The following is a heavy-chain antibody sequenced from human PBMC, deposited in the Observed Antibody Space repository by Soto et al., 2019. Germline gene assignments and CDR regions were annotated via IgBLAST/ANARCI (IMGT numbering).Heavy chain of an antibody. Sequence: GGSLRLSCAASGFTFSSYGMHWVRQAPGKGLEWVAVISYDGSNKYYADSVKGRFTISRDNSKNTLYLQMNSLRAEDTAVYYCATSYANAWSTYWGQGTQVTVSS. CDR1: GFTFSSYG. D-gene: IGHD2-8*01. CDR3: ATSYANAWSTY. J-gene: IGHJ4*02. V-gene: IGHV3-30*03. CDR2: ISYDGSNK.